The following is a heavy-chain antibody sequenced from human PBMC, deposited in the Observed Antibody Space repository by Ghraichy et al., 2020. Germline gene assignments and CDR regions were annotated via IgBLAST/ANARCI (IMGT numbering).Heavy chain of an antibody. CDR3: ARDSGRGGADDY. CDR1: GFTFSSYS. CDR2: IGGRRNTI. J-gene: IGHJ4*02. D-gene: IGHD4/OR15-4a*01. V-gene: IGHV3-48*04. Sequence: LSLTCAASGFTFSSYSMTWVHQAPGKGLEWVAYIGGRRNTIYYADSVKGRFTISRDNARNSLYLQMNSLRAEDTAVYHCARDSGRGGADDYWGQGTLVTVYS.